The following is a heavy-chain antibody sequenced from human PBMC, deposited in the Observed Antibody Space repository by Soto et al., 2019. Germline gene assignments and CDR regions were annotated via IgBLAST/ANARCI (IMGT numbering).Heavy chain of an antibody. CDR1: GGSISSNKW. Sequence: SETLSLTCAVYGGSISSNKWWSWVRQPPGEGLEWIGEIYHSGSTNYNPSLKSRVTISLDKSKNKLSLKLTSVTAADSAVYYCARGDHIVVVPTSPGAMDVWGQGTTVTVSS. J-gene: IGHJ6*02. CDR2: IYHSGST. D-gene: IGHD2-2*01. V-gene: IGHV4-4*02. CDR3: ARGDHIVVVPTSPGAMDV.